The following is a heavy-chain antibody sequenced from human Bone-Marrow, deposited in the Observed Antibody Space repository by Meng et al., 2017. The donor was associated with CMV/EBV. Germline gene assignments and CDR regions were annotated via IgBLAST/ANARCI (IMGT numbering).Heavy chain of an antibody. V-gene: IGHV1-69*02. CDR3: ARAAAGFDP. Sequence: TVSCQASGGTFSSYTISWVRQAPGQGLEWMGRIIPILGIANYAQKFQGRVTITADKSTSTAYMELSSLRSEDTAVYYCARAAAGFDPWGQGTLVTVSS. CDR1: GGTFSSYT. J-gene: IGHJ5*02. D-gene: IGHD6-13*01. CDR2: IIPILGIA.